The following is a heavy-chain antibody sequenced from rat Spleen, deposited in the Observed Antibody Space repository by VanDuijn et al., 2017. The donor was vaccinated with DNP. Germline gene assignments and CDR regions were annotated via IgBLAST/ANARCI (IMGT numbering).Heavy chain of an antibody. CDR1: GFNFNDYW. CDR3: VREDKGVDA. J-gene: IGHJ2*01. Sequence: EVQLGESGGGLVQPGGSLKLSCAASGFNFNDYWMGWVRQAPGKGLEWIGEINKDSSTIKYTPSLKDKFTISRDNAQNTLYLQMSKLGSEDTAIYYCVREDKGVDAWGQGVMVTVSS. D-gene: IGHD2-2*01. CDR2: INKDSSTI. V-gene: IGHV4-2*01.